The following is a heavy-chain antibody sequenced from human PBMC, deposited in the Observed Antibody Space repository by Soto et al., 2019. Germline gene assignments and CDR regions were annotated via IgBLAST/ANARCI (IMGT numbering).Heavy chain of an antibody. CDR3: ARPIGALSTTDFTY. CDR1: GYSFTSYW. Sequence: GESLKISCKGSGYSFTSYWISWVRQMPGKGLEWMGRIDPIDSYTNYSPSFQGHVTISADKSISTAYLQWSSLKASDTAMYYCARPIGALSTTDFTYWAQGTLVTVSS. V-gene: IGHV5-10-1*01. D-gene: IGHD3-22*01. J-gene: IGHJ4*02. CDR2: IDPIDSYT.